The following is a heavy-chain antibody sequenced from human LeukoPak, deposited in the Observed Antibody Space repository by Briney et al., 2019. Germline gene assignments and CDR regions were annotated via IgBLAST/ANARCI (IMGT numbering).Heavy chain of an antibody. Sequence: PSETLSLTCTVSGGSISSSSYYWGWIRQPPGKGLEWIGSIYYSGSTYYNPSLKSRVTISVDTSKNQFSLKLSSVTAADTAVYYCAREVDTAMGSNWFDPWGQGTLVTVSS. CDR2: IYYSGST. CDR3: AREVDTAMGSNWFDP. CDR1: GGSISSSSYY. J-gene: IGHJ5*02. V-gene: IGHV4-39*07. D-gene: IGHD5-18*01.